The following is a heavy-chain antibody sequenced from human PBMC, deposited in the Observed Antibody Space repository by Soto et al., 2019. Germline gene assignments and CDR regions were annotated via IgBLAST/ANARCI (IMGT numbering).Heavy chain of an antibody. Sequence: EVQLVESGGDLVQPGGFLRLSCATSGFTFSRYWMHWVRQVPGKGLVWVSRINSDGSSISYSDSVKGRFTISRDNAKNLLYLQMNGLRVEDTAVYFCAGLPVDTITSLKYWGQGTLVTVSP. CDR2: INSDGSSI. V-gene: IGHV3-74*01. D-gene: IGHD3-3*01. J-gene: IGHJ4*02. CDR3: AGLPVDTITSLKY. CDR1: GFTFSRYW.